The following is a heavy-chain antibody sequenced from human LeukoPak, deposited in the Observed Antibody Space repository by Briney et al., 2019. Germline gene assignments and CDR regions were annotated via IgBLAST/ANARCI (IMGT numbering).Heavy chain of an antibody. Sequence: SETLSLTCTVSGGSINNQYWSWIRQPPGKGLEWIGYIYFGGSTRYHPSLKSRVTMSVDTSKKQVSLKLNSVTAADTAVYFCARGYCSGGTCYYDAFDIWGQGTRVTVSS. D-gene: IGHD2-15*01. V-gene: IGHV4-59*11. CDR1: GGSINNQY. CDR3: ARGYCSGGTCYYDAFDI. CDR2: IYFGGST. J-gene: IGHJ3*02.